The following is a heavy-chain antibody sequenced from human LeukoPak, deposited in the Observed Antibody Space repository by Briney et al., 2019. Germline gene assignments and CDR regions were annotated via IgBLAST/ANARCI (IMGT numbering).Heavy chain of an antibody. D-gene: IGHD6-13*01. V-gene: IGHV4-59*01. CDR3: ARTTEAHSWRTRYYDYYMDV. CDR1: GGSISSYY. Sequence: SETLSLTCTVSGGSISSYYWSWIRQPPGKGLDWIGYIYYSGSTNYNPSLKSRVTISVDTSKNQFSLKLSPVTAADTAVYYCARTTEAHSWRTRYYDYYMDVWGKGTTVTVSS. J-gene: IGHJ6*03. CDR2: IYYSGST.